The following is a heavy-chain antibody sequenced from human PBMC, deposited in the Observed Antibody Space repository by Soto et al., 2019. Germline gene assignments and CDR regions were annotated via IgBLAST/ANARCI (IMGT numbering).Heavy chain of an antibody. CDR3: ARASSASPNWFDP. CDR1: GGSISSGGYY. V-gene: IGHV4-31*03. Sequence: LTCTVSGGSISSGGYYWSWIRQHPGKGLEWIGYIYYSGSTYYNPSLKSRVTISVDTSKNQFSLKLSSVTAADTAVYYCARASSASPNWFDPWGQGTLVTVSS. CDR2: IYYSGST. D-gene: IGHD2-2*01. J-gene: IGHJ5*02.